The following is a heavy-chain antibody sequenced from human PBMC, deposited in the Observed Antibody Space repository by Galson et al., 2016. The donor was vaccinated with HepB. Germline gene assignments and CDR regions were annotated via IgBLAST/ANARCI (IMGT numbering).Heavy chain of an antibody. J-gene: IGHJ5*02. V-gene: IGHV4-59*01. CDR3: VRIQSGAHGWFEP. CDR2: FHYSGIT. CDR1: GASISGYY. Sequence: LSLTCTVSGASISGYYWSWIRQPPGKGLEWIGYFHYSGITNNNPSLKSRVTIPTDTSKNQLSLKLSSVTAADTAVYYCVRIQSGAHGWFEPWGQGTLVTVSS. D-gene: IGHD3-16*01.